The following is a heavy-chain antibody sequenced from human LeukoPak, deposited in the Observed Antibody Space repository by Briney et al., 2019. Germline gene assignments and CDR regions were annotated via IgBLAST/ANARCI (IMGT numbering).Heavy chain of an antibody. CDR2: IYHSGST. CDR1: GYSISSGYY. J-gene: IGHJ4*02. V-gene: IGHV4-38-2*02. CDR3: ASSHPLGSNNDYYTPFDY. D-gene: IGHD3-3*01. Sequence: SETLSLTCTVSGYSISSGYYWGWIRQPPGKGLEWIGSIYHSGSTYYNPSLKSRVTISVDTSKNQFSLKLSSVTAADTAVYYCASSHPLGSNNDYYTPFDYWGQGTLVTVSS.